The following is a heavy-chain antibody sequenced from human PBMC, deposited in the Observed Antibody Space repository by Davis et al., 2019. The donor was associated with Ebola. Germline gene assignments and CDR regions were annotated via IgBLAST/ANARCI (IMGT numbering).Heavy chain of an antibody. V-gene: IGHV1-8*02. Sequence: ASVKVSCKASGYTFTGYYMHWVRQTPGQGLEWMGWMNPNSGNTGYAQKFQGRVTMTRNTSISTAYMELSSLRSEDTAVYYCARGSTVTTDWGQGTLVTVSS. J-gene: IGHJ4*02. CDR3: ARGSTVTTD. D-gene: IGHD4-17*01. CDR1: GYTFTGYY. CDR2: MNPNSGNT.